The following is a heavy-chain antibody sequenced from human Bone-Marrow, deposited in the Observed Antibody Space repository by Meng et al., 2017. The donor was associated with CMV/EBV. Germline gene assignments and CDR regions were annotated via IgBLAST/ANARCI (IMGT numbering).Heavy chain of an antibody. D-gene: IGHD4-17*01. CDR2: ISWNSGSI. V-gene: IGHV3-9*01. CDR1: GFTFDDYA. Sequence: GGSLRLSCAASGFTFDDYAMHWVRQAPGKGLEWVSGISWNSGSIGYADSVKGRFTISRDNAKNSLYLQMYSLRAEDTAVYYCARDAPNDYGDHGAFDIWGQGTMVTVSS. J-gene: IGHJ3*02. CDR3: ARDAPNDYGDHGAFDI.